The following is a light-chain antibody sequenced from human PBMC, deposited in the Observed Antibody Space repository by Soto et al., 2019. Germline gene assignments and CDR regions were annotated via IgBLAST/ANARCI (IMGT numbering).Light chain of an antibody. CDR1: QSLSSDS. CDR3: HQYGSSPLT. J-gene: IGKJ4*01. V-gene: IGKV3-20*01. Sequence: ENVLTQFPGTLYLSPGDRATLSCRTSQSLSSDSLAWYQKKPGQAPRLLIYGASSRANGIPDRFSGSGSGTDFTLTLSRLEPEDFAVYYCHQYGSSPLTFGGGAKVEIK. CDR2: GAS.